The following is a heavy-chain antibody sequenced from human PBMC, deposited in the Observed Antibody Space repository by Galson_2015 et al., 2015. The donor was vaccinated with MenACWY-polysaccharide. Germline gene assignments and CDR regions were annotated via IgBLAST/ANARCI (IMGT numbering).Heavy chain of an antibody. D-gene: IGHD2-15*01. CDR2: IQYDGSNK. J-gene: IGHJ3*01. CDR3: AREGSRIVFHAFDF. V-gene: IGHV3-33*01. Sequence: SLRLSCAASGITASGNTFSGSSMHWVRQAPGKGLEWLAVIQYDGSNKVYADSVKGRFSISRDNSKNTLYLEMKSLRADDTAVYYCAREGSRIVFHAFDFWGQGTMVTVSS. CDR1: GITASGNTFSGSS.